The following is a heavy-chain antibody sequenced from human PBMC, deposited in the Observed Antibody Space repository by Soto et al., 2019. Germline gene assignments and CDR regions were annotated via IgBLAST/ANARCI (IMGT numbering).Heavy chain of an antibody. D-gene: IGHD3-22*01. V-gene: IGHV3-7*03. CDR3: ARDGNYYDSMGYYPYYFDY. J-gene: IGHJ4*02. CDR2: IKKDGSEK. CDR1: GYSFSSSR. Sequence: GGPVRLSCAASGYSFSSSRMMQIRQAPGKGLEWVANIKKDGSEKYYGDSVKGLFTISRDNAKNSLYLQMNSLRAEDTAVYYCARDGNYYDSMGYYPYYFDYWGQGTLVIVAS.